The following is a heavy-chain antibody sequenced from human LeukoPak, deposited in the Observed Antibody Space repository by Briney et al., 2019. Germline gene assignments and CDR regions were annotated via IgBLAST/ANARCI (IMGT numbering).Heavy chain of an antibody. CDR1: GYTFTSYD. CDR3: ARGRAVRGIDWDFFDDY. Sequence: GASVKVSCKASGYTFTSYDINWVRQATGQGLEWRGWMNPNSGNTGYAQKFQGRVTMTRNTSISTAYMQLSSLRSEDTAVYYCARGRAVRGIDWDFFDDYWGQGTLVTVSS. D-gene: IGHD3-10*01. V-gene: IGHV1-8*01. CDR2: MNPNSGNT. J-gene: IGHJ4*02.